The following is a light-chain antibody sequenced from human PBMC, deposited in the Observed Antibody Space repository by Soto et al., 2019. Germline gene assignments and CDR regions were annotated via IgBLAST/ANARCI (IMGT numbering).Light chain of an antibody. Sequence: EIVMTQSPATLSVSPGERATLSCRASQSVSNNLAWYQQRPGQAPRLLIYGASTRATGIPARFSGSGSGTEFTLNVSSMQSEDFAVYCCQHYNDWPLTFGGGTKVEIK. CDR3: QHYNDWPLT. CDR2: GAS. V-gene: IGKV3-15*01. J-gene: IGKJ4*01. CDR1: QSVSNN.